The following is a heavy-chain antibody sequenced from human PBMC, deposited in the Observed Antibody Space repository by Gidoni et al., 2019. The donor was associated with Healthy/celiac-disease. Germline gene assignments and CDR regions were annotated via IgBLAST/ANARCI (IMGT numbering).Heavy chain of an antibody. D-gene: IGHD5-12*01. Sequence: QVQLVQSGAEVKKPGASVKVSCKASGYTFTSYYMHWVRQAPGQGLEWMGIIKPSGGSTSYAKKFQGRVTMTRDTSTSTVYMELSSLRSEDTAVYYCARVGTVNGYNYHPPTTFDYWGQGTLVTVSS. V-gene: IGHV1-46*03. CDR3: ARVGTVNGYNYHPPTTFDY. J-gene: IGHJ4*02. CDR1: GYTFTSYY. CDR2: IKPSGGST.